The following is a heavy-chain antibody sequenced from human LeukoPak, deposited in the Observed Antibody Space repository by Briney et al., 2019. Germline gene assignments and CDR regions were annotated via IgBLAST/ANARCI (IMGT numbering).Heavy chain of an antibody. J-gene: IGHJ3*02. CDR1: GGSISYYY. Sequence: SETLSLTCTVSGGSISYYYWSWIRQPPGKGLEWIGYIYDGGSTNYNPSLESRVTISVDTSKNQFSLKLSSVTAADTAVYYCARDRGVRVFDIWGQGTMVTVSS. CDR2: IYDGGST. V-gene: IGHV4-59*01. CDR3: ARDRGVRVFDI. D-gene: IGHD3-10*01.